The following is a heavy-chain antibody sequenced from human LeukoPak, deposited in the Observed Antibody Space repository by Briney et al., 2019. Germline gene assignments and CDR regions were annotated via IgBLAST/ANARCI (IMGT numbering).Heavy chain of an antibody. D-gene: IGHD6-6*01. Sequence: VASVKVSCKASGYTFTSYGISWVRHAPGQGLEWMGWISAYNGNTNYAQTLQGRVTMTTDTSTSTAYMELRSLRSDDTAVYYCARRLAASSITDYYYYYYMDVWGKGTTVTVSS. CDR1: GYTFTSYG. CDR3: ARRLAASSITDYYYYYYMDV. V-gene: IGHV1-18*01. J-gene: IGHJ6*03. CDR2: ISAYNGNT.